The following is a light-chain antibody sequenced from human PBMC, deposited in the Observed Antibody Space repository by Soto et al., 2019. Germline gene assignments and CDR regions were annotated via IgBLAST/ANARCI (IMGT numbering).Light chain of an antibody. CDR2: DAS. CDR1: QSISSW. Sequence: DIQMTQSPSALSASVGDRATITCRASQSISSWLAWYQQKPGKAPKLLIYDASTLQSGVPSRYSGSGSGTEFTLTISSLEPEDFAVYYCQQRSNWPKTFGQGTKVDI. V-gene: IGKV1-5*01. CDR3: QQRSNWPKT. J-gene: IGKJ1*01.